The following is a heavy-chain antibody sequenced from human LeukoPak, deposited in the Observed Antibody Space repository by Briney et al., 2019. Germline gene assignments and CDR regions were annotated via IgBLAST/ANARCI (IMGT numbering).Heavy chain of an antibody. Sequence: ASVKVSCKASGYTFTSYGISWVRQAPGQGLEWMGWISAYNGNTNYAQNLQGRVTMTTDTSTSTAYMELRSLRSDDTAVYYCATNLWRPVAGTSWGQGTLVTVSS. CDR2: ISAYNGNT. CDR3: ATNLWRPVAGTS. V-gene: IGHV1-18*01. J-gene: IGHJ4*02. CDR1: GYTFTSYG. D-gene: IGHD6-19*01.